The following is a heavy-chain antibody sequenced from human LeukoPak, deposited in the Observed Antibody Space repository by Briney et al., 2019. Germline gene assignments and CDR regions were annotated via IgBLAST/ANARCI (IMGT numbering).Heavy chain of an antibody. Sequence: ASLKLSCKASGFTFTGDYVNWGREAPGQRLEGMGWIHPNRGGTTNAQKVQGTVSMTRDKSISTASMARSRLSCDDTAVYSCAPSSTDSRRFYPEAYFDYWGQGTLVTVSS. CDR2: IHPNRGGT. D-gene: IGHD3-22*01. CDR3: APSSTDSRRFYPEAYFDY. CDR1: GFTFTGDY. J-gene: IGHJ4*02. V-gene: IGHV1-2*02.